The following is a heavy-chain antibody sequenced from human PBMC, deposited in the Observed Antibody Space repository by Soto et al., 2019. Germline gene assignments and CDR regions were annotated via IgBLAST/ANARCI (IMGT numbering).Heavy chain of an antibody. Sequence: GGSLRLSCAASGFTFSTYAMSWVRQAPGKGLEWVSGISVSGGTTYYADSVKGRFTISRDKTKNTLYLQMNSLRAEDTAVYYCARRQAALDYWGQGTLVTVSS. V-gene: IGHV3-23*01. J-gene: IGHJ4*02. CDR3: ARRQAALDY. CDR2: ISVSGGTT. CDR1: GFTFSTYA. D-gene: IGHD6-13*01.